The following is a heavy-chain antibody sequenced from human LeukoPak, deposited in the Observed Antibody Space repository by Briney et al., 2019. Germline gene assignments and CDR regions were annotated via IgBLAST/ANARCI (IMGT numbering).Heavy chain of an antibody. CDR1: GFTFSSYS. CDR3: ARSMATVVIYSAFDI. J-gene: IGHJ3*02. Sequence: GGSLRLSCAASGFTFSSYSMNWVRQAPGKGLEWVSSISSSSSYIYYADSVKGRFTISRDNAKNSLYLQMNSLRAEDTAVYYCARSMATVVIYSAFDIWGQGTMVTVSS. CDR2: ISSSSSYI. D-gene: IGHD4-23*01. V-gene: IGHV3-21*01.